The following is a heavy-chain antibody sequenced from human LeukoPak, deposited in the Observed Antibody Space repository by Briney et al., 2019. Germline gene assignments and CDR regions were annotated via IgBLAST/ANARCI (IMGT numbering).Heavy chain of an antibody. D-gene: IGHD1-26*01. CDR2: IKQDGSEK. CDR3: ARGSGSYFVQFTYYFDY. V-gene: IGHV3-7*01. CDR1: GFTVSSNY. J-gene: IGHJ4*02. Sequence: GGSLRLSCAASGFTVSSNYMSWVRQAPGKGLEWVANIKQDGSEKYYVDSVKGRFTISRDNAKNSLYLQMNSLRAEDTAVYYCARGSGSYFVQFTYYFDYWGQGTLVTVSS.